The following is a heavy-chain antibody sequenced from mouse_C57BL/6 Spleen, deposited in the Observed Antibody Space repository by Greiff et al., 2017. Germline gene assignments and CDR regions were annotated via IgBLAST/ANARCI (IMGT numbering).Heavy chain of an antibody. Sequence: QVQLQQPGAELVKPGASVKLSCKASGYTFTSYWMHWVKQRPGQGLEWIGMIHPYSGSTNYNEKFKSKATLTVDKSSSTAYMQLSSLTSEDSAVYYCASPSIYYGNYGDSWFAYWGQGTLVTVSA. CDR3: ASPSIYYGNYGDSWFAY. D-gene: IGHD2-1*01. J-gene: IGHJ3*01. CDR1: GYTFTSYW. CDR2: IHPYSGST. V-gene: IGHV1-64*01.